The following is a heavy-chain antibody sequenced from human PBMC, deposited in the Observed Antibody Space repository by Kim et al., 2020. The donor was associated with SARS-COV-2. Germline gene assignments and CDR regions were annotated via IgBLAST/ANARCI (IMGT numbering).Heavy chain of an antibody. CDR2: ISSSGSSI. V-gene: IGHV3-21*01. Sequence: GGSLRLSCAASGFTFSSYSMNWVRQAPGKGLEWVSYISSSGSSIVYADTVKGRLTTSRDNAKKALNLEMHSLTPEDTGVYYCARVRSDPYYYSAMDVWG. CDR1: GFTFSSYS. D-gene: IGHD3-16*01. CDR3: ARVRSDPYYYSAMDV. J-gene: IGHJ6*02.